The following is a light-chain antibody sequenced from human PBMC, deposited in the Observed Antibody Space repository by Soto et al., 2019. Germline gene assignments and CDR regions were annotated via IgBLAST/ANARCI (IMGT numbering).Light chain of an antibody. V-gene: IGKV1-5*01. Sequence: DIHMTQSPSTLAASVLERVTITCRASQSISSWLAWYQQKPGKAPKLLIYDASSLESGVPSRFSGSGSGTEFTLTISSLQPDDFATYYCQHSWTFGQGTKVDIK. CDR2: DAS. J-gene: IGKJ1*01. CDR1: QSISSW. CDR3: QHSWT.